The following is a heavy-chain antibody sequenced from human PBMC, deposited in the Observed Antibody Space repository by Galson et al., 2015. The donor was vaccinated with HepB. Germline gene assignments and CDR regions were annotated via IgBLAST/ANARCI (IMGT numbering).Heavy chain of an antibody. CDR3: ARSWRTGYDILTGYSASGAFDI. CDR1: GGTFSSYA. J-gene: IGHJ3*02. Sequence: SVKVSCKASGGTFSSYAISWVRQAPGQGLEWMGRIIPILGIANYAQKFQGRVTITADKSTSTAYMELSSLRSEDTAVYYCARSWRTGYDILTGYSASGAFDIWGQGTMVTVSS. CDR2: IIPILGIA. V-gene: IGHV1-69*04. D-gene: IGHD3-9*01.